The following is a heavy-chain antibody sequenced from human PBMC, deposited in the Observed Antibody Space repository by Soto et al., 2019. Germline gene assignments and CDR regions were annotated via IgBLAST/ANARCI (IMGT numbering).Heavy chain of an antibody. CDR1: GFTFSSYA. J-gene: IGHJ6*02. CDR3: AKDLPSYDILTGFIPRYGMDV. V-gene: IGHV3-23*01. D-gene: IGHD3-9*01. CDR2: ISGSGGST. Sequence: GGSLRLSCAASGFTFSSYAMSWVRQAPGKGLEWVSAISGSGGSTYYADSVKGRFTISRGNSKNTLYLQMNSLRAEDTAVYYCAKDLPSYDILTGFIPRYGMDVWGQGTTVTVSS.